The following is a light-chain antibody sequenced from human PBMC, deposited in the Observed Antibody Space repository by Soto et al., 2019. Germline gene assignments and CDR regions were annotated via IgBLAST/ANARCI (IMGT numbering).Light chain of an antibody. CDR2: AAS. V-gene: IGKV1-27*01. Sequence: DLQMTQSPSSLSVSVGDRVTITCRASQDISNYLAWYQQKPGKVPKLLIYAASTLQSGVPSRFSGSGSGTDFTLTISSLQPEDVATYYCQKYNSAPRTFGGGTKVEIK. CDR3: QKYNSAPRT. CDR1: QDISNY. J-gene: IGKJ4*01.